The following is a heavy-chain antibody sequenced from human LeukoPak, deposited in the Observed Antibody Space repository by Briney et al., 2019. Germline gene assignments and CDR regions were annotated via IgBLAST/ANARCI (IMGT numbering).Heavy chain of an antibody. CDR1: GGSFSGYY. D-gene: IGHD3-16*01. CDR2: INHSGST. J-gene: IGHJ4*02. Sequence: SETLSLTCAVYGGSFSGYYWSWIRQPPGKGLEWIGEINHSGSTNYSPSLKSRVTISVDTSKNQFSLKLSSVTAADTAVYYCARGASMILDYWGQGTLVTVSS. CDR3: ARGASMILDY. V-gene: IGHV4-34*01.